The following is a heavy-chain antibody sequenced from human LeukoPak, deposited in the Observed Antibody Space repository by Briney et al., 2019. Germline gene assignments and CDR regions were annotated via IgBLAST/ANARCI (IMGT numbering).Heavy chain of an antibody. Sequence: GGSLRLSCAASGFTFSSYAMHWVRQAPGKGLEWVAVISYDGSNKYYADSVKGRFTISRDNSKNTLYLQMNSLRAEDTAVYYCAREAKHLPIDYWGQGTLVTVSS. CDR3: AREAKHLPIDY. J-gene: IGHJ4*02. CDR2: ISYDGSNK. V-gene: IGHV3-30*04. CDR1: GFTFSSYA.